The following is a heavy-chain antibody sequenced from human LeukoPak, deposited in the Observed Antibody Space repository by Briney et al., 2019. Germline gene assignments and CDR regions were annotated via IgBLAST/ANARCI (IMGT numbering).Heavy chain of an antibody. CDR1: GFAFGSYA. J-gene: IGHJ4*02. CDR2: IFGSGGSA. CDR3: AKTTVGYSSSRFPGWPADY. V-gene: IGHV3-23*01. Sequence: QPGGSLRLSCTASGFAFGSYAMYWVRQAPGKGLEWVSGIFGSGGSAHYADSVKGRFTISRDNSKNTVYLEMNSLGVEDTAVYYCAKTTVGYSSSRFPGWPADYWGQGTLVTVSS. D-gene: IGHD2-2*01.